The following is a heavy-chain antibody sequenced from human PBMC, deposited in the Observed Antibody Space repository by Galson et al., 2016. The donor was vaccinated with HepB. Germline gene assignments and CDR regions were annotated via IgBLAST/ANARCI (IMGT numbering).Heavy chain of an antibody. J-gene: IGHJ4*02. D-gene: IGHD4-11*01. CDR1: GFTFSIYW. CDR2: MVSDGSTP. Sequence: SLRLSCAASGFTFSIYWMQWVRQGPGGGLVWVSSMVSDGSTPIYADFVKGRFTISRDNAKNTLYLQMDGLRVEDTAVYYCGRESWGLPEYWGQGTLVTVSP. CDR3: GRESWGLPEY. V-gene: IGHV3-74*01.